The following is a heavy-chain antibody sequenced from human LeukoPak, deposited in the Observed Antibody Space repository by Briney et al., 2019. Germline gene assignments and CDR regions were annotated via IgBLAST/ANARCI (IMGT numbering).Heavy chain of an antibody. Sequence: GGSLRLSCAASGFTFSNYAMRWIRQAPGKGLEWVSSISGSGANTYYTDSVKGRFTISRDNSKNTLYLQMNSLRAEDTAVYYCAKSPDYYYYYYMDVWGKGTTVTVSS. J-gene: IGHJ6*03. CDR2: ISGSGANT. CDR3: AKSPDYYYYYYMDV. V-gene: IGHV3-23*01. CDR1: GFTFSNYA.